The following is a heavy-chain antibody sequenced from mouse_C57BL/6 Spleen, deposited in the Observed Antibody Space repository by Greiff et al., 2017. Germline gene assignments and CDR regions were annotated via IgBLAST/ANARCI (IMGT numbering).Heavy chain of an antibody. CDR1: GFNIKDDY. J-gene: IGHJ4*01. CDR2: IDPENGDT. D-gene: IGHD4-1*01. V-gene: IGHV14-4*01. Sequence: EVQVVESGAELVRPGASVKLSCTASGFNIKDDYMHWVKQRPEQGLEWIGWIDPENGDTEYASKFQGKATITADTSSNTAYLPLSSLTSEDTAVYYCTTEAGTRYAMDYWGQGTSVTVSS. CDR3: TTEAGTRYAMDY.